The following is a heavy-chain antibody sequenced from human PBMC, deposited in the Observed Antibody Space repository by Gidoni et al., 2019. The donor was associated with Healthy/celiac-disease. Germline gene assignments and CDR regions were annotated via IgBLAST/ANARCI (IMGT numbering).Heavy chain of an antibody. D-gene: IGHD1-26*01. CDR1: GFTFSSFG. CDR2: IWYDGSNK. Sequence: HVQLVESGGGVVQPGRSLRRSCAASGFTFSSFGMHWVRQAPGRGLEWVAVIWYDGSNKYYADSVKGRFTISRDNSKNTLYLQMNSLRAEDTAVYYCASIGGSYPFDYWGQGTLVTVSA. J-gene: IGHJ4*02. CDR3: ASIGGSYPFDY. V-gene: IGHV3-33*01.